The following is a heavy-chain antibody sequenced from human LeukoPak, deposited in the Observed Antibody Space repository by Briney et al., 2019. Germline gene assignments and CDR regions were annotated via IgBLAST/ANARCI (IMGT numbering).Heavy chain of an antibody. D-gene: IGHD6-13*01. Sequence: SETLSLTCSVSIGSISSSKWWSWVRQSPVKGLGWIGEIYLYGTTNYNPSFTSRVTMSVDRSRNQFSLKLTSVTAADTAVYYCARSRRPYYYYGMDVWGQGTTVTVSS. CDR2: IYLYGTT. CDR1: IGSISSSKW. CDR3: ARSRRPYYYYGMDV. V-gene: IGHV4-4*02. J-gene: IGHJ6*02.